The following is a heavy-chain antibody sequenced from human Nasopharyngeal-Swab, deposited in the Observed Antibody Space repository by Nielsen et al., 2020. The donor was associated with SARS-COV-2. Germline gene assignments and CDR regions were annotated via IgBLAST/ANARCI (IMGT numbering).Heavy chain of an antibody. V-gene: IGHV3-7*01. CDR1: GFTFSNYW. CDR2: IKEDGIEK. CDR3: ARTGINEARRPWNWFDP. D-gene: IGHD1-1*01. J-gene: IGHJ5*02. Sequence: GESLKISCAASGFTFSNYWMSWVRQAPGKGLEGVANIKEDGIEKYYVDSVKGRFTISRDNAKNSLSLQMNSLRVEDAAVYYCARTGINEARRPWNWFDPWGQGILVTVSS.